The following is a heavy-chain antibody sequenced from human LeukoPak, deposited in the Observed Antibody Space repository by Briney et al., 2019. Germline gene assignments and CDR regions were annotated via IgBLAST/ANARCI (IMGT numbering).Heavy chain of an antibody. V-gene: IGHV4-59*01. J-gene: IGHJ5*02. Sequence: SESLCLTCTVSGDSLSSYYSSCVPHPPGRGLGWVSYIYYSGSTSYNPSLKSRVTISVDTSKNQFSLRLSSVTAADTAVYYCAINPKEGATSIYVGNWFDRWGQGTLVTVSS. CDR3: AINPKEGATSIYVGNWFDR. CDR2: IYYSGST. CDR1: GDSLSSYY. D-gene: IGHD1-26*01.